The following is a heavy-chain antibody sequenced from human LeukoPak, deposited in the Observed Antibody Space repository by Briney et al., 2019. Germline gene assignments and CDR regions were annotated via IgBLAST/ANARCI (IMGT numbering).Heavy chain of an antibody. CDR2: INHSGST. J-gene: IGHJ6*03. Sequence: KTSETLSLTCAVYGGSFSGYYWSWIRQPPGKGLEWIGEINHSGSTNYNPSLKSRVTISVDTSKNQFSLKLTPVTAADTAVYYCAVRVIHYMDVWGKGTTVTVSS. CDR1: GGSFSGYY. D-gene: IGHD2-21*01. CDR3: AVRVIHYMDV. V-gene: IGHV4-34*01.